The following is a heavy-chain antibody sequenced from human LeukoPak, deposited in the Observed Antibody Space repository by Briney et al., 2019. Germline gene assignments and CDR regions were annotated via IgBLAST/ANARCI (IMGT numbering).Heavy chain of an antibody. Sequence: GGSLRLSCVASGVTFDDYAMNWVGQAPGKGMEWVAGMNWNSVSAVYADSLKGGLTISREKAKNSLFLQMNSLKTEDTAFYYCAKGARSSSGYTTDWGQGILVTVSS. V-gene: IGHV3-9*01. J-gene: IGHJ4*02. CDR3: AKGARSSSGYTTD. CDR2: MNWNSVSA. CDR1: GVTFDDYA. D-gene: IGHD3-22*01.